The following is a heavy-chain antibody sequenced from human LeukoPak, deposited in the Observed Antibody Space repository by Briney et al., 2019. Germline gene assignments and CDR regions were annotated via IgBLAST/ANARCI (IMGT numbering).Heavy chain of an antibody. Sequence: SETLSLTCAAYGGSFSGYYWGWIRQPPGKGLEWIGEINHSGSTNYNPSLKSRVTISVDTSKNQFSLKLSSVTAADTAVYYCARGSAITMVRGVIRRWFDPWGQGTLVTVSS. CDR2: INHSGST. J-gene: IGHJ5*02. D-gene: IGHD3-10*01. V-gene: IGHV4-34*01. CDR1: GGSFSGYY. CDR3: ARGSAITMVRGVIRRWFDP.